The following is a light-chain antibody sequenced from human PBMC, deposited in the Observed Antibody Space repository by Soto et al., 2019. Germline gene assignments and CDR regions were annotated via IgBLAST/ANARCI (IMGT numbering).Light chain of an antibody. Sequence: DIQMTQSPSSVSASVGDRVTITCRASQGISTWLAWFQQKPGEAPRLLIYTASTLHSGVPSRFSGSGSGTAFTLTISSLQPEDFATYYCQQGDSFPLTFGGGTKVEIK. CDR1: QGISTW. CDR2: TAS. J-gene: IGKJ4*01. CDR3: QQGDSFPLT. V-gene: IGKV1-12*01.